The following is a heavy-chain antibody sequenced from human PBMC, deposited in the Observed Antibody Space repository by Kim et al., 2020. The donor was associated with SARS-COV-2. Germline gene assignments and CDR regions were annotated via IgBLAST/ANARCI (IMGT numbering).Heavy chain of an antibody. J-gene: IGHJ6*02. CDR1: GFTFSDYY. Sequence: GGSLRLSCAASGFTFSDYYVSWIRQAPGKGLEWISHISSSGDTIYYADSVKGRFTISRDNAKNSLYLQMNSLRAEDTAVYYCARDIRGITLIGFYYYGMDVCGPGTTVTLPS. CDR2: ISSSGDTI. V-gene: IGHV3-11*01. D-gene: IGHD3-22*01. CDR3: ARDIRGITLIGFYYYGMDV.